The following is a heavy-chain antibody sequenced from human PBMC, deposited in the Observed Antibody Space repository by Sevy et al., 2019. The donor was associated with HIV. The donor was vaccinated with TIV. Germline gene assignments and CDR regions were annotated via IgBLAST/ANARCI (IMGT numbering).Heavy chain of an antibody. CDR2: ISSSSSTI. V-gene: IGHV3-48*02. J-gene: IGHJ6*02. Sequence: GGSLRLSCAASGFTFSSYSMNWVRQAPGKGLEWVSYISSSSSTIYYADSVKGRFTISRDNAKNSLYLQMNSLRDEDTAVYYCARDGGWVGVGATEDYYYGMDVWGQRTTVTVSS. CDR1: GFTFSSYS. CDR3: ARDGGWVGVGATEDYYYGMDV. D-gene: IGHD1-26*01.